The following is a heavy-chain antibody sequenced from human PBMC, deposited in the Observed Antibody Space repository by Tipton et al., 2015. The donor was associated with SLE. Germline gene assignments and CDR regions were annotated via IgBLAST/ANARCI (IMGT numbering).Heavy chain of an antibody. J-gene: IGHJ2*01. CDR1: AYTFTTYS. Sequence: QSGPEVKNPGASVKVSCKASAYTFTTYSISWVRQAPGQGLEWMGWISTYNGNTNYAQKLQGRVTMTTDTSTSTAYMELRSLRSDDTAVYYCARAVTSGLYWYFDPWGRGPLVPVSP. D-gene: IGHD3-10*01. V-gene: IGHV1-18*01. CDR3: ARAVTSGLYWYFDP. CDR2: ISTYNGNT.